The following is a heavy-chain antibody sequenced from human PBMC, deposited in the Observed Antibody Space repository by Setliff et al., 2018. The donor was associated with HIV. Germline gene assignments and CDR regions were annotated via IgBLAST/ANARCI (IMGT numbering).Heavy chain of an antibody. CDR1: GDFRNIQW. D-gene: IGHD1-1*01. Sequence: PSETLSLTCTVSGDFRNIQWWTWMRQSPGLGLQWIGSIHHSGSTYYDPSLKNRVTLSVDTSNNQVSLTLTSVTAADTAVYYCAKQPGGHSFFDLWGQGILGTVSS. CDR3: AKQPGGHSFFDL. V-gene: IGHV4-59*11. CDR2: IHHSGST. J-gene: IGHJ4*02.